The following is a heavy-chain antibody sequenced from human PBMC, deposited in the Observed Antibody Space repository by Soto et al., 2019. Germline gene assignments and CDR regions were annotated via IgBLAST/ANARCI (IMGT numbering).Heavy chain of an antibody. J-gene: IGHJ4*02. D-gene: IGHD2-2*01. CDR2: ISGSGGST. Sequence: PGGSLRLSCAASGFTFSSYAMSWVRQAPGKGLEWVSAISGSGGSTYYADSVKGRFTISRDNSKNTLYLQMNSLRAEDTAVYYWAKLPVVVVPAARGEDYWGQGTLVTVSS. CDR1: GFTFSSYA. CDR3: AKLPVVVVPAARGEDY. V-gene: IGHV3-23*01.